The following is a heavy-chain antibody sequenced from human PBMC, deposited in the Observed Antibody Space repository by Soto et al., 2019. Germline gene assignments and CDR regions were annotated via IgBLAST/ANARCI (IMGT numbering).Heavy chain of an antibody. V-gene: IGHV3-23*01. D-gene: IGHD1-26*01. J-gene: IGHJ4*02. Sequence: EVQLLESGGGLVQPGGSLRLSCAASGFTFSSYAMRWVRQAPGKGLEWVSAISGSGDSTYYADSVKGRFTISRDNSKNTLYLQMNSLSAEDTAVYYCARRCSGSYYDYWGQGTLVTVSS. CDR3: ARRCSGSYYDY. CDR1: GFTFSSYA. CDR2: ISGSGDST.